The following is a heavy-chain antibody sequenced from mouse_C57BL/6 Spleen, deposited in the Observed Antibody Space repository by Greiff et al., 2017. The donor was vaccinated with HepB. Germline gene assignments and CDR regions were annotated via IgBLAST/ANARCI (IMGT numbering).Heavy chain of an antibody. V-gene: IGHV3-6*01. Sequence: EVQLQESGPGLVKPSQSLSLTCSVTGYSITSGYYWNWIRQFPGNKLEWMGYISYDGSNNYNPSLKNRISITRDTSKNQFFLKLNSVTTEDTATYYCASNYWGAMDYWGQGTSVTVSS. D-gene: IGHD2-1*01. CDR3: ASNYWGAMDY. CDR1: GYSITSGYY. J-gene: IGHJ4*01. CDR2: ISYDGSN.